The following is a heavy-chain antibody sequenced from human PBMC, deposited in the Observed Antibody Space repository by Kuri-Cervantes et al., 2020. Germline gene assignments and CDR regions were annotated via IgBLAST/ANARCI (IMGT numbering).Heavy chain of an antibody. V-gene: IGHV3-33*06. CDR2: IWYDGSNK. J-gene: IGHJ6*02. CDR3: AKARYAYGLPGMDV. D-gene: IGHD2-2*01. CDR1: GFTFSSYG. Sequence: LSLACAASGFTFSSYGIHWVRQAPGKGLEWVAVIWYDGSNKYYADSVKGRFTISRDNSKNTLYLQMNSLRAEDTAVYYCAKARYAYGLPGMDVWGQGTTVTVSS.